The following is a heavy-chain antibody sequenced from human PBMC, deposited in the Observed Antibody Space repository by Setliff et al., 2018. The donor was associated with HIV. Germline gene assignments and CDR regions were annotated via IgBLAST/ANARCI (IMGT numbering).Heavy chain of an antibody. J-gene: IGHJ5*02. CDR2: IKHSGST. CDR3: ARVLRDTSCYGP. Sequence: TLSLTCAVYGGSFSDYYWSWIRQPPGKGLEWIAEIKHSGSTNYNPSLKSRVTISVDTSKNQVSLKLTSVTAADTAVYYCARVLRDTSCYGPWGQGTLVTVS. D-gene: IGHD2-2*01. CDR1: GGSFSDYY. V-gene: IGHV4-34*01.